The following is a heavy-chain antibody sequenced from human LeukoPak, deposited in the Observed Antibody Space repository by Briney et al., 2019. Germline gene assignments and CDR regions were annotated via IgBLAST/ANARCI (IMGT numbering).Heavy chain of an antibody. CDR3: ARDPLDYDSSGYYNNWFAP. CDR1: GFTFSSYS. D-gene: IGHD3-22*01. Sequence: GGSLRLSCAASGFTFSSYSTNWVRQAPGKGLEWVSSISSSSSYIYYADSMKGRFTISRDNAKNSLYLQMNSLRAEDTAVYYCARDPLDYDSSGYYNNWFAPWGQGIQVTVSS. CDR2: ISSSSSYI. V-gene: IGHV3-21*01. J-gene: IGHJ5*02.